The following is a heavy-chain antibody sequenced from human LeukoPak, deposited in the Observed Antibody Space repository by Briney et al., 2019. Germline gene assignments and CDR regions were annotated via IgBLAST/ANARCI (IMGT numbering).Heavy chain of an antibody. CDR3: ANSNLGYCSSTSCYPVDY. CDR2: ISGSGGST. J-gene: IGHJ4*02. D-gene: IGHD2-2*01. V-gene: IGHV3-23*01. CDR1: GFTFSSYA. Sequence: GGSLRLSCAASGFTFSSYAMSWVRQAPGKGLEWVSAISGSGGSTYYADSVKGRFTISRDNSENTLCLQMNSLRAEDTAVYYCANSNLGYCSSTSCYPVDYWGQGTLVTVSS.